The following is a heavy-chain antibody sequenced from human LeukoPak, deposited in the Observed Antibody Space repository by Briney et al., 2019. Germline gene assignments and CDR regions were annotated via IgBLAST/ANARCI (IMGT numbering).Heavy chain of an antibody. Sequence: PGGSLRLSCAASGFTVSSNYMSWVRQAPGKGLEWVSVIYSGGSTFYADSVKGRFTISRDNSKNTLYLQMNSLRAEDTAVYYCARGGVVALRHSFDSWGQGTLVTVSS. CDR3: ARGGVVALRHSFDS. J-gene: IGHJ5*01. CDR2: IYSGGST. D-gene: IGHD2-2*01. V-gene: IGHV3-53*01. CDR1: GFTVSSNY.